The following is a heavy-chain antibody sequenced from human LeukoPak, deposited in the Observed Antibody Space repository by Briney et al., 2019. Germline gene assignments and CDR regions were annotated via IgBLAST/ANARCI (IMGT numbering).Heavy chain of an antibody. CDR1: GFRFSSYG. Sequence: GRSLRLSCAASGFRFSSYGMHWVRQAPGKGLEWVAVIWYDGSKQFYADSVKGRFTISRDNSKSTLYLQMSSLRAEDTAVYYCARDVAHMVRGADHWGQGMLVTVSS. J-gene: IGHJ4*02. V-gene: IGHV3-33*01. CDR2: IWYDGSKQ. CDR3: ARDVAHMVRGADH. D-gene: IGHD3-10*01.